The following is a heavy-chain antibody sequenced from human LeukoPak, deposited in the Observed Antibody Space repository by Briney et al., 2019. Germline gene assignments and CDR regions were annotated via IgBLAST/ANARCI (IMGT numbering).Heavy chain of an antibody. CDR2: IKQDGSEK. CDR1: GFTFSTYW. D-gene: IGHD3-9*01. J-gene: IGHJ4*02. CDR3: ARDIKAYYDILTGYYNY. V-gene: IGHV3-7*03. Sequence: GGSLRLSCAASGFTFSTYWMNWVRQAPGKGLEWVANIKQDGSEKYYVDSVKGRFTISRDNAKNSLYLQMNSLRAEDTAVCYCARDIKAYYDILTGYYNYWGQGTLVTVSS.